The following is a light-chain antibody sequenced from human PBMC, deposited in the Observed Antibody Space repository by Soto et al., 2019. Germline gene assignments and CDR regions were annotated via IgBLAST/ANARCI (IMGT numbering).Light chain of an antibody. V-gene: IGKV1-39*01. J-gene: IGKJ1*01. CDR3: QHHNSYSQT. CDR2: AAS. CDR1: QSISSY. Sequence: DIQMTQSPSSLSASVGDRVTITCRASQSISSYLNWYQQKPGKAPKLLIYAASSLQSGVPSRFSGSGSGTVFTLTICSLQPDDFGTYFCQHHNSYSQTFGQGTKVDIK.